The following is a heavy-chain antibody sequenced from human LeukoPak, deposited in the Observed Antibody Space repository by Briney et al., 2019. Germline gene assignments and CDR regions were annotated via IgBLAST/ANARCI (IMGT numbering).Heavy chain of an antibody. CDR1: GGSISSSEYS. V-gene: IGHV4-30-2*01. J-gene: IGHJ4*02. CDR2: IYHSGST. D-gene: IGHD3-10*01. Sequence: SETLSLTCAVSGGSISSSEYSWSWIRQPSGKGLECIGFIYHSGSTYYHPSLKSRVTISVDRSKNQLSLKLNSVTAADTAVYYCARELRGVDYWGQGTLVTVSS. CDR3: ARELRGVDY.